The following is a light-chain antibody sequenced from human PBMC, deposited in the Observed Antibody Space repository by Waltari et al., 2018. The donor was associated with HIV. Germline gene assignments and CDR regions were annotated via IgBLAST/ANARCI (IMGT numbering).Light chain of an antibody. CDR1: SSNIANPY. J-gene: IGLJ3*02. V-gene: IGLV1-51*01. Sequence: QSVLTQPPSVSAAPGQKVNIPCSGSSSNIANPYVSCYQQIQGTAPKPPIFANNKRPSEIPDRFSGSKSGTSATLGITGLQTGDEADYYCGSWDSSLSVWVFGGGTKLTVL. CDR3: GSWDSSLSVWV. CDR2: ANN.